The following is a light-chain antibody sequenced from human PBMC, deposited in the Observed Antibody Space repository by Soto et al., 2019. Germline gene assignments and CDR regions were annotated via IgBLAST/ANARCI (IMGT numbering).Light chain of an antibody. CDR2: AAS. CDR3: QQDYGYPYT. J-gene: IGKJ2*01. Sequence: IPMTQSPSSLSASVGDRVTITCRASQGIRDDLAWYQQRPGKAPKLLIYAASNLQSGVPSRFSGSGSGTDFTLIISSLQPEDFATYYCQQDYGYPYTFGQGTKVEIK. V-gene: IGKV1-6*01. CDR1: QGIRDD.